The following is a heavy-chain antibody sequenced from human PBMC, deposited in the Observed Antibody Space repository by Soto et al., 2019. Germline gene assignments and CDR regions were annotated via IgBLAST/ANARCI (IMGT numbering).Heavy chain of an antibody. CDR1: GFTFSGYA. J-gene: IGHJ6*02. CDR3: ARVRAAASYYLGLDV. V-gene: IGHV3-23*01. D-gene: IGHD2-2*01. Sequence: SLRLSCVASGFTFSGYAMSWVRQAPGKGLEWVSGISGSGGNTNYADSVKGRFTISRDNYKNTLYLQMNSQRDEDTAVYYCARVRAAASYYLGLDVWRQGTTVTVSS. CDR2: ISGSGGNT.